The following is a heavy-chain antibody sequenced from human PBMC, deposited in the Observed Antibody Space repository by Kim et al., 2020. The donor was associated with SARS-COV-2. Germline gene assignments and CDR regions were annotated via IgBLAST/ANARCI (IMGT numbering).Heavy chain of an antibody. CDR1: GYTFTSYG. CDR2: ISAYNGNT. Sequence: ASVKVSCKASGYTFTSYGISWVRQAPGQGLEWMGWISAYNGNTNYAQKLQGRVTMTTDTSTSTSYMELRSLRSDDTAVYYCARASPLYIAVAGTVYWGQGTLVTVSS. D-gene: IGHD6-19*01. V-gene: IGHV1-18*04. J-gene: IGHJ4*02. CDR3: ARASPLYIAVAGTVY.